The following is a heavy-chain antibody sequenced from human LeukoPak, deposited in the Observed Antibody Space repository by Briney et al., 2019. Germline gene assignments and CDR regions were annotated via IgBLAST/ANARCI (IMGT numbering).Heavy chain of an antibody. CDR3: ARDHYDFWSGYLYYYYYYGMDV. V-gene: IGHV1-18*01. D-gene: IGHD3-3*01. CDR1: GGTFSSYA. Sequence: ASVKVSCKASGGTFSSYAISWVRQAPGQGLEWMGWIGLSDGNTNYAQKLQGRVTMTTDTSTSTAYMELRSLRSDDTAVYYCARDHYDFWSGYLYYYYYYGMDVWGQGTTVTVSS. J-gene: IGHJ6*02. CDR2: IGLSDGNT.